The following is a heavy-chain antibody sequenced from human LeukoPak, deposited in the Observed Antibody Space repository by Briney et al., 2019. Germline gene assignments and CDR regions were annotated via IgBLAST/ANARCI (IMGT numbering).Heavy chain of an antibody. D-gene: IGHD3-22*01. CDR1: GYTFTSYA. J-gene: IGHJ4*02. CDR3: ARGGQYYYDSSGNPFFYY. CDR2: INAGNGNT. Sequence: ASVKVSCKASGYTFTSYAMHWVRQAPGQRLEWMGWINAGNGNTKYSQKFQGRVTITRDTSASTAYVELSSLRSEDTAVYYCARGGQYYYDSSGNPFFYYWGQGILVTVSS. V-gene: IGHV1-3*01.